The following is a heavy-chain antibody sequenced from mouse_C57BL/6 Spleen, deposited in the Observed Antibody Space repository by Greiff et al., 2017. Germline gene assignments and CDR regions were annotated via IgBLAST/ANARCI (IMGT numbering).Heavy chain of an antibody. CDR3: AGSRGGGYYDMDD. V-gene: IGHV8-12*01. J-gene: IGHJ4*01. CDR1: GFSLSTSGMG. CDR2: IYWDDDK. Sequence: QVTLKESGPGILQSSQTLSLTCSFSGFSLSTSGMGVSWIRQPSGKGLEWLAHIYWDDDKRYNPSLKSRLTISKDTSRKQVILKITSVETADTATDDSAGSRGGGYYDMDDGGQGNTGKVAS.